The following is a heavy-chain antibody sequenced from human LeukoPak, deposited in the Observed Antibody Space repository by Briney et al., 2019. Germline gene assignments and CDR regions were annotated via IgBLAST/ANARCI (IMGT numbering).Heavy chain of an antibody. D-gene: IGHD3-10*01. CDR2: ISGSGGST. Sequence: PGASLRLSCAASGFTFSSYAMSWVRQAPGKGLEWASAISGSGGSTYYADSVKGRFTISRDNSKNTLYLQMNSLRAEDTAVYYCAKDLAGEDYYGSGSYYNSRVYYYYYGMDVWGQGTTVTVSS. CDR1: GFTFSSYA. J-gene: IGHJ6*02. V-gene: IGHV3-23*01. CDR3: AKDLAGEDYYGSGSYYNSRVYYYYYGMDV.